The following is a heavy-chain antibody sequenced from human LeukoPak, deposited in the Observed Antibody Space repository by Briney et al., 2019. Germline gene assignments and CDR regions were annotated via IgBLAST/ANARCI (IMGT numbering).Heavy chain of an antibody. J-gene: IGHJ6*02. CDR3: ARAVSSNYYGMDV. Sequence: SETLSLTCTVSGVSISSYYWSWIRQPPGKGLEWIGYIYYSGSTNYNPSLKSRVTISVDTSKNQFSLKLSSVTAADTAVYYCARAVSSNYYGMDVWGQGTTVTVSS. V-gene: IGHV4-59*01. D-gene: IGHD6-13*01. CDR2: IYYSGST. CDR1: GVSISSYY.